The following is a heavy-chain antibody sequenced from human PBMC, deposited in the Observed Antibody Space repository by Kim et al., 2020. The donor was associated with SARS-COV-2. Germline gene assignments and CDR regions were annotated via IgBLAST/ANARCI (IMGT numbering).Heavy chain of an antibody. CDR2: IYYSGST. D-gene: IGHD1-7*01. Sequence: SETLSLTCTVSGGSISSGDYYWSWIRQPPGKGLEWIGYIYYSGSTYYNPYLKSRVTISVDTSKNQFSLKLSSVTAADTAVYYCARVRNWNYTHDYWGQGTLVTVSS. J-gene: IGHJ4*02. V-gene: IGHV4-30-4*01. CDR3: ARVRNWNYTHDY. CDR1: GGSISSGDYY.